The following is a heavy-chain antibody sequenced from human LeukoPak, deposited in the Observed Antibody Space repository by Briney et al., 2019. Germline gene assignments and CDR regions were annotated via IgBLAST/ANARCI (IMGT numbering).Heavy chain of an antibody. V-gene: IGHV4-4*07. CDR2: IYTSGST. Sequence: SETLSLTCTVSGASISSYYWSWIRQPAGKGLEWIGRIYTSGSTNYNPSLKSRVTMSVDASKNQFSLKFSSVTAADTAVYYCVSYSGSNAYYAYWGQGTLVTVSS. J-gene: IGHJ4*02. CDR1: GASISSYY. CDR3: VSYSGSNAYYAY. D-gene: IGHD1-26*01.